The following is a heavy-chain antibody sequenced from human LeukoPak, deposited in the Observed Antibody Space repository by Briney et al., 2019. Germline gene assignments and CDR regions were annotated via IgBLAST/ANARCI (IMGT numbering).Heavy chain of an antibody. J-gene: IGHJ4*02. Sequence: GGSLRLSCAASGFTFDDYAMHWVRQAPGKGLEWVSGISWNSGSIGYADSVKGRFTISRDNAKNSLYLQTNSLRAEDTALYYCAKDFNYDFWSGYHYWGQGTLVTVSS. CDR1: GFTFDDYA. CDR3: AKDFNYDFWSGYHY. V-gene: IGHV3-9*01. D-gene: IGHD3-3*01. CDR2: ISWNSGSI.